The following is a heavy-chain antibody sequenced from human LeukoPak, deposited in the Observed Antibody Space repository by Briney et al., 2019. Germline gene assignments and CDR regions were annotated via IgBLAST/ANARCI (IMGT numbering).Heavy chain of an antibody. CDR1: GFTFNNYA. CDR3: ARGQIPSGELLRFDC. J-gene: IGHJ4*02. CDR2: ISIRGVNP. V-gene: IGHV3-23*01. Sequence: SGGSLRLSCVVSGFTFNNYAMSWVRQAPGKGLEWVSSISIRGVNPTYADSVKGRFTTSRGNSKNTLYLQMNSLRADDTAIYYCARGQIPSGELLRFDCWGQGTLVTVSS. D-gene: IGHD1-26*01.